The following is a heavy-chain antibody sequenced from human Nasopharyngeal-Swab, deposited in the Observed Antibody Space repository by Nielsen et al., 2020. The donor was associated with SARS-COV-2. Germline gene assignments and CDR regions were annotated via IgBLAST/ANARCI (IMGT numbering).Heavy chain of an antibody. CDR3: ARHERYGDYYYYGMDV. D-gene: IGHD4-17*01. V-gene: IGHV4-61*05. Sequence: SETLSLTCTVSGGSISNSDYYWSWIRQPPGKGLEWIGYIYYSGSTNYNPSLKSRVTISVDTSKNQFSLKLSSVTAADTAVYYCARHERYGDYYYYGMDVWGQGTTVTVSS. CDR1: GGSISNSDYY. J-gene: IGHJ6*02. CDR2: IYYSGST.